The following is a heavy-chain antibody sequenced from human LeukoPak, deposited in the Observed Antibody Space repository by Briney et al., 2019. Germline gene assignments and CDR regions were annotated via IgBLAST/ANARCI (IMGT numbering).Heavy chain of an antibody. J-gene: IGHJ4*02. D-gene: IGHD1-26*01. CDR2: NYSGGST. V-gene: IGHV3-66*01. CDR3: ARADQGSYSFDY. CDR1: GFTVSSNY. Sequence: GGSLRLSCAASGFTVSSNYMSWVRQAPGKGLEWVSVNYSGGSTYYADSVKGRFTISRDNSKNTLYLQMNSLRAEDTAVYYCARADQGSYSFDYWGQGTLVTVSS.